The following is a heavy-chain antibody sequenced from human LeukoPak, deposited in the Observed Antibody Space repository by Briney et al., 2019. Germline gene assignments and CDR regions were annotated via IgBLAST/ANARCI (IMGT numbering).Heavy chain of an antibody. CDR1: GFHFSDFY. V-gene: IGHV3-11*06. CDR2: ISSSSSYT. D-gene: IGHD2-2*01. CDR3: ASSNCSSTSCYVSAFDI. Sequence: GGSLRLSCAASGFHFSDFYMRWIRQAPGKGLEWVSYISSSSSYTNYADSVKGRFTISRDNAKNSLYLQMNSLRAEDTAVYYCASSNCSSTSCYVSAFDIWGQGTMVTVSS. J-gene: IGHJ3*02.